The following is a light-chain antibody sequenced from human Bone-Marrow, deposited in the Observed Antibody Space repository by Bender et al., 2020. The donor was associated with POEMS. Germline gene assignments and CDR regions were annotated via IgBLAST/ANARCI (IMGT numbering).Light chain of an antibody. V-gene: IGLV6-57*02. Sequence: NFMLTQPHSVSESPGKTVTISCTGSGGSIASIYVQWYQQRPGSAPTTVIYDDNRRPSGVPDRFSGSIDRSSNSASLTISGLKTEDEADYYCQSYDSTDHQVVFGGGTKLTVV. CDR1: GGSIASIY. CDR2: DDN. CDR3: QSYDSTDHQVV. J-gene: IGLJ2*01.